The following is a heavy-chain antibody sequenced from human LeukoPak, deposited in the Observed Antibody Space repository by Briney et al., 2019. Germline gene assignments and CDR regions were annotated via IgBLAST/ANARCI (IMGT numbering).Heavy chain of an antibody. CDR3: ARDRYYYDSSGYLDY. J-gene: IGHJ4*02. V-gene: IGHV3-21*01. CDR1: GFTFSSYS. CDR2: ISSSSSYI. D-gene: IGHD3-22*01. Sequence: GGSLRLSCAASGFTFSSYSMNWVRQAPGKGLEWVSSISSSSSYIYYADSVKGRFTISRDNAKNSLYLQMNSLRAEDTAVYYCARDRYYYDSSGYLDYWGQGTLDTVSS.